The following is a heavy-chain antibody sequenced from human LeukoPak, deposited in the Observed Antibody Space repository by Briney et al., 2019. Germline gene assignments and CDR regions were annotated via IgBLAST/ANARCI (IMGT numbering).Heavy chain of an antibody. J-gene: IGHJ4*02. CDR3: ARQTQLLWFGELMNYFVY. V-gene: IGHV4-39*01. D-gene: IGHD3-10*01. CDR1: GGSISSSSYY. CDR2: IYYSGST. Sequence: SETLSLTCTVSGGSISSSSYYWGWIRQPPGKGLEWIGSIYYSGSTYYNPSLKSRVTISVDTSKNQFSLKLSSVTAADTAVYYCARQTQLLWFGELMNYFVYWGQGTLVTVSS.